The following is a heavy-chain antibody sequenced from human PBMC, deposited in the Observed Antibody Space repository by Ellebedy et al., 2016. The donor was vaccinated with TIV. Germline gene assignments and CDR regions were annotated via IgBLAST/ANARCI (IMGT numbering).Heavy chain of an antibody. CDR3: ASDYGEKPDS. Sequence: MPSETLSLTCTVSGGSISSSRSYWGWIRQPPGKGLECIGNIYHTGNTFYNSSLKSRVTISADTSKNQFSLKLSSVTAADTAVYFCASDYGEKPDSWGQGKLVTVSS. V-gene: IGHV4-39*01. D-gene: IGHD4/OR15-4a*01. J-gene: IGHJ5*02. CDR1: GGSISSSRSY. CDR2: IYHTGNT.